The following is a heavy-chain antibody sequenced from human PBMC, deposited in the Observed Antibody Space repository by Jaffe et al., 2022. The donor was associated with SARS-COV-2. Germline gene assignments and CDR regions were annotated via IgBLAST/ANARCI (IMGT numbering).Heavy chain of an antibody. CDR2: IKQDGSEK. Sequence: EVQLVESGGGLVQPGGSLRLSCATSRFSFSNYWMNWVRQAPGKGLEWVANIKQDGSEKYYVDSVKGRFTISRDNAKSSLYLQMNSLRAEDTAVYYCAREPFLGPYFDYWGQGTLVTVSS. D-gene: IGHD3-16*01. CDR1: RFSFSNYW. CDR3: AREPFLGPYFDY. V-gene: IGHV3-7*01. J-gene: IGHJ4*02.